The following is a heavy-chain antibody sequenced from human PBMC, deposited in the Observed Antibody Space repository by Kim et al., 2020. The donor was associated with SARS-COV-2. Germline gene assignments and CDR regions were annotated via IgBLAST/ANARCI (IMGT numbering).Heavy chain of an antibody. V-gene: IGHV6-1*01. Sequence: SQTLSLTCAISGDSVSSNSAAWNWIMQSPSRGLEWLGRTYYRSKWYNDYAVSVKSRITINPDTSKNQFSLQLNSVTPEDTAVYYCARGSSSWAHEFDYWGQGTLVTVSS. D-gene: IGHD6-13*01. CDR1: GDSVSSNSAA. CDR2: TYYRSKWYN. J-gene: IGHJ4*02. CDR3: ARGSSSWAHEFDY.